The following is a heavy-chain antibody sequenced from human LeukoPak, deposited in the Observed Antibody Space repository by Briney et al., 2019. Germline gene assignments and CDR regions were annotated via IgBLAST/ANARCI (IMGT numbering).Heavy chain of an antibody. CDR2: ISWNSGSI. Sequence: GGSLRLSRAASGFTFDDYAMHWVRQAPGKGLEWVSGISWNSGSIGYADSVKGRFTISRDNAKNSLYLQMNSLRAEDTALYYCAKGFRGRVGSYRSNIDYWGQGTLVTVSS. CDR3: AKGFRGRVGSYRSNIDY. CDR1: GFTFDDYA. J-gene: IGHJ4*02. D-gene: IGHD3-16*02. V-gene: IGHV3-9*01.